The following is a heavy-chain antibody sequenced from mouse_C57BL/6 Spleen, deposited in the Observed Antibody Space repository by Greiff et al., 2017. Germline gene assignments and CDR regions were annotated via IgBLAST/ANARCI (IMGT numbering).Heavy chain of an antibody. CDR1: GYAFSSYW. V-gene: IGHV1-80*01. Sequence: QVQLQQSGAELVKPGASVKISCKASGYAFSSYWMNWVKQRPGKGLEWIGQLYPGDGDTNYNGKFKGKATLTAYKSSSTAYMQLSILTSEYYAFDFCARCYDGYSFAYGGQGTLVTVSS. D-gene: IGHD2-3*01. CDR2: LYPGDGDT. CDR3: ARCYDGYSFAY. J-gene: IGHJ3*01.